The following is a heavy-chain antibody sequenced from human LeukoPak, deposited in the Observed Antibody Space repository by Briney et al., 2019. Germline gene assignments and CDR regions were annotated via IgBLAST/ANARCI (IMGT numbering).Heavy chain of an antibody. V-gene: IGHV1-18*01. CDR3: ARDLGSLEYFQH. CDR1: GYTFTNYG. CDR2: INTYNDKT. Sequence: ASVKVSCKASGYTFTNYGISWVRQAPGQGLEWMGWINTYNDKTNYAQKLQGRVTMTTDTSTSTAYMELRSLRSDDTAVYYCARDLGSLEYFQHWGQGTLVTVSS. J-gene: IGHJ1*01. D-gene: IGHD2-15*01.